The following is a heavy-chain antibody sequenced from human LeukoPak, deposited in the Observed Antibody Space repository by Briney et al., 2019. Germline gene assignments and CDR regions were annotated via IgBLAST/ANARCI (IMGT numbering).Heavy chain of an antibody. V-gene: IGHV1-2*02. J-gene: IGHJ3*02. CDR3: ARFANSHAFDI. CDR2: INPKSGAT. D-gene: IGHD4-23*01. CDR1: GYTFTGYY. Sequence: GASVKVSCKPSGYTFTGYYMHWVRQAPGQGLEWMGWINPKSGATNYAQKFQGRVTMTRDTSISTANIELSRLRSDDTATYYCARFANSHAFDIWGQGTMVTVSS.